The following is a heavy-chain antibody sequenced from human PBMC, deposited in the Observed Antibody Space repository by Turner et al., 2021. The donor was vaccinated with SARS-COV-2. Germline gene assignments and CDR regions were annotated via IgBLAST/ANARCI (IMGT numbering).Heavy chain of an antibody. CDR3: ASPGGNSGWFFAYDI. CDR1: GGSISSSSYY. J-gene: IGHJ3*02. Sequence: QLQLQESGPGLVKPSETLSLTCTVAGGSISSSSYYWGWIRQPPGKGLGWIGSIYYSGSTYYNPSLKSRFTISVDTSKNQFSLKLNSVTAADTAVYYCASPGGNSGWFFAYDIWGQGTMVTVSS. V-gene: IGHV4-39*01. D-gene: IGHD6-19*01. CDR2: IYYSGST.